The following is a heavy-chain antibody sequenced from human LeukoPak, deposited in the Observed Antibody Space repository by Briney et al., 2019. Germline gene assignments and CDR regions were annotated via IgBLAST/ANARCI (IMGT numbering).Heavy chain of an antibody. J-gene: IGHJ4*02. V-gene: IGHV3-7*01. D-gene: IGHD2-2*01. Sequence: AGGSLRLSCAVSGFTFSGFSMSWVRQAPGEGLEWVAKMNEYGSEIFYVGSVKGRFTISRDNAKNSLYLQMNRLRAEDTAVYYCARPRGCGSSRCNNFDYWGQGTLVTISS. CDR3: ARPRGCGSSRCNNFDY. CDR2: MNEYGSEI. CDR1: GFTFSGFS.